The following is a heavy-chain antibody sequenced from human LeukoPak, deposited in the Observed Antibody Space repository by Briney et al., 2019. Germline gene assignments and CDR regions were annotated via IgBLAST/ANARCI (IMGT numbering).Heavy chain of an antibody. CDR2: INPNSGGT. Sequence: ASVKVSCKASGYTFTGYYMHWVRQAPGQGLEWMGWINPNSGGTNYAQKFQGRVTMTRDTSTSTAYMELSRLRSDDTAVYYCARMSIYWSKTRCYFLFHPWGQGTLVTVPS. CDR3: ARMSIYWSKTRCYFLFHP. J-gene: IGHJ5*02. CDR1: GYTFTGYY. V-gene: IGHV1-2*02. D-gene: IGHD2-2*01.